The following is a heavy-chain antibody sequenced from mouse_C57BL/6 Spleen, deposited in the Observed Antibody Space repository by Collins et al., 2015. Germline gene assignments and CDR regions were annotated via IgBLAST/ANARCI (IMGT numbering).Heavy chain of an antibody. D-gene: IGHD1-1*01. Sequence: QVQLQQPGAELVKPGASVKLSCKASGYTFTSYWMHWVKQRPGQGLEWIGMIHPNSGSTNYNEKFKSKATLTVDKSSSTAYMQLSSLTSEDSAVYYCARSRIYYYGIFAYWGQGTLVTVSA. J-gene: IGHJ3*01. V-gene: IGHV1-64*01. CDR2: IHPNSGST. CDR3: ARSRIYYYGIFAY. CDR1: GYTFTSYW.